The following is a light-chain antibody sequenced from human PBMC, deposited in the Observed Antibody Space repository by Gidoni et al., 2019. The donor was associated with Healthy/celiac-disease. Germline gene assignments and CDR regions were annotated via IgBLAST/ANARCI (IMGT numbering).Light chain of an antibody. CDR1: QGISSY. CDR2: AAS. J-gene: IGKJ2*04. V-gene: IGKV1-9*01. Sequence: DIQLTQSPSFLSASVGDRVTITCRASQGISSYLAWYQQKPGKAPKLLIYAASTLQSGVPSRFSGSGSGTEFTLTISSLQPEDFATYYCQQLNSYPACSFXXXTKLEIK. CDR3: QQLNSYPACS.